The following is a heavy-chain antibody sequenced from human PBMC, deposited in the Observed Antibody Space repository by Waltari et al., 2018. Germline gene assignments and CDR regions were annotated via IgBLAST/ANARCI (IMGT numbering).Heavy chain of an antibody. CDR2: SDHNGST. V-gene: IGHV4-4*02. D-gene: IGHD6-25*01. J-gene: IGHJ4*02. Sequence: QVQLQESGPGLVKPSGTLSLTCAVSGGSLRSTNGWSWVRQPPGKGLEWIGESDHNGSTSYNPSLWRRVTVSVDKSKNQFSLKVTSVTAADTAVYYCARDAIRAALDHWGPGILVTVSS. CDR1: GGSLRSTNG. CDR3: ARDAIRAALDH.